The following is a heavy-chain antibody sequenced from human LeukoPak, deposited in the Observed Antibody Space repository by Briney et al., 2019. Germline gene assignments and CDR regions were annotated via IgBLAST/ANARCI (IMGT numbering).Heavy chain of an antibody. CDR3: AREWSAFDI. D-gene: IGHD2-8*01. J-gene: IGHJ3*02. CDR1: GRTITGHY. CDR2: IGGTAGNT. V-gene: IGHV3-11*04. Sequence: GGSLRLSCAASGRTITGHYMHWIRQAPGKGLEWVSFIGGTAGNTYYADSVKSRFTISRDNAKNSLYLQMNSLRAEDTAVYYCAREWSAFDIWGQGTMVTVSS.